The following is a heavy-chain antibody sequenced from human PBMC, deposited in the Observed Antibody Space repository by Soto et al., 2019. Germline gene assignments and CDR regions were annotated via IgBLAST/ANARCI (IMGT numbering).Heavy chain of an antibody. Sequence: GGSLRLSCAASGFTFSSYGMHWVRQAPGKGLEWVAVISYDGSNKYYADSVKGRFTISRDNSKNTLYLQMNSLRAEDTAVYYCAKDQGLMVYAIPTLDYWGQGTLVTVSS. J-gene: IGHJ4*02. CDR2: ISYDGSNK. CDR3: AKDQGLMVYAIPTLDY. V-gene: IGHV3-30*18. CDR1: GFTFSSYG. D-gene: IGHD2-8*01.